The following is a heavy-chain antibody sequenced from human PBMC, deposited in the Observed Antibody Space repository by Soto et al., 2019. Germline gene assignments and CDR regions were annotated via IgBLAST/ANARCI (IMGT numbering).Heavy chain of an antibody. CDR2: ISGSGGST. CDR3: AKDGHYYDSSGYYSVNY. J-gene: IGHJ4*02. Sequence: GGSLRLSCAASGFTFSSYAMSWVRQAPGKGLEWVSAISGSGGSTYYADSVKGRFTISRDNSKNTLYLQMNSLRAEDTAVYYCAKDGHYYDSSGYYSVNYWGQGTLVTVSS. D-gene: IGHD3-22*01. CDR1: GFTFSSYA. V-gene: IGHV3-23*01.